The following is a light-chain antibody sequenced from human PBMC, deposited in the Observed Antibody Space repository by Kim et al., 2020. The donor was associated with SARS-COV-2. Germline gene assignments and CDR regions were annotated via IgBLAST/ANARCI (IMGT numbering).Light chain of an antibody. CDR1: QSVSNSY. J-gene: IGKJ2*01. Sequence: EIVLTQSPGTLSLSPGERATLSCRASQSVSNSYLAWYQQKPGQAPRLLIYDASSRATGIPDRFSGSGSGTDFSLTISRLEPEDFAVYSCQQYGTSPLTFGQGTKVDIK. V-gene: IGKV3-20*01. CDR3: QQYGTSPLT. CDR2: DAS.